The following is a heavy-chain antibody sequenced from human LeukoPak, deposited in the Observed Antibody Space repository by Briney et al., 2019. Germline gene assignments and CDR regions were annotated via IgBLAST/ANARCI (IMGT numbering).Heavy chain of an antibody. V-gene: IGHV3-23*01. Sequence: GGSLRLSCAASGFTFSSYAMTWVRQAAGKGLEWVSSISASGTSTYYADSVKGRFTISRDNSKNTLYLQMNSLRAEDTAVYYCAKNSGFFDYWGQGTLVTVSS. D-gene: IGHD3-22*01. J-gene: IGHJ4*02. CDR1: GFTFSSYA. CDR2: ISASGTST. CDR3: AKNSGFFDY.